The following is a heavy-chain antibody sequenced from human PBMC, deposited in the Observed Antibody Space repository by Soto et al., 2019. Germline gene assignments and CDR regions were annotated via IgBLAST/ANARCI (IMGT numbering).Heavy chain of an antibody. CDR3: ARQFHDNSGVGYYFYGKAV. CDR1: GYSFSNYW. CDR2: IYPADSDT. J-gene: IGHJ6*02. Sequence: PGESLKIACKGAGYSFSNYWIAWVRQMLGKGLEWMGIIYPADSDTRYSPSFQGEVTISADKYISSASLRWSSLKASGTAVCYCARQFHDNSGVGYYFYGKAVWGLGTTAPVSS. V-gene: IGHV5-51*01. D-gene: IGHD2-8*02.